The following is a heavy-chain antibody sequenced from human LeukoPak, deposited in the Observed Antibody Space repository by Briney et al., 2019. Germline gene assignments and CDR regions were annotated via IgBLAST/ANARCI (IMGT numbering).Heavy chain of an antibody. CDR1: GDTFTRYF. V-gene: IGHV1-46*01. Sequence: GASVKVSCKASGDTFTRYFIHWVRQAPGQGLEWMAMINPSGGSTKYAQKFQGRLSMTGDMSTSTVYMELSSLRSEDTAVYYCARRAGAYSHPYDYWGQGTLVTVSS. J-gene: IGHJ4*02. CDR2: INPSGGST. D-gene: IGHD4/OR15-4a*01. CDR3: ARRAGAYSHPYDY.